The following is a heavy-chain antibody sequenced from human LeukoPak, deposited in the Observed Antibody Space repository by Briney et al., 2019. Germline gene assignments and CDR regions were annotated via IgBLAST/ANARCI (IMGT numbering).Heavy chain of an antibody. V-gene: IGHV4-39*01. Sequence: SSETLSLTCTVSGGSISGSPFHWGWIRQPPGKGLEWVGSLYLSGTTYYNPSLKSRVTISVDTSENQFSLKLTSVTAADTAVYYCARMFNWHHSSATGTPETWRQGTQVTVFS. CDR2: LYLSGTT. CDR1: GGSISGSPFH. D-gene: IGHD6-13*01. CDR3: ARMFNWHHSSATGTPET. J-gene: IGHJ5*02.